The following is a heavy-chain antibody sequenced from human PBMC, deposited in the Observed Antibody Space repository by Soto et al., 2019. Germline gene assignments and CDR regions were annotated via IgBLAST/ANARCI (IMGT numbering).Heavy chain of an antibody. CDR1: GASMNNYY. V-gene: IGHV4-59*01. CDR2: MFYSGGS. CDR3: VRSGHSFGGVM. D-gene: IGHD3-16*01. J-gene: IGHJ4*02. Sequence: LSLTCTVSGASMNNYYGSWVRQPPGKGLEWIGYMFYSGGSNSNPSLKGRVTISVDTSKNQISLKLTSVTAADTAVYYCVRSGHSFGGVMWGQGTLVTVSS.